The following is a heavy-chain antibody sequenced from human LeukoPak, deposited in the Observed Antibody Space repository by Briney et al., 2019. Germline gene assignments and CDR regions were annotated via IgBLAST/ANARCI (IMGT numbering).Heavy chain of an antibody. CDR3: ARHRGGYYYYYGMDV. D-gene: IGHD2-15*01. J-gene: IGHJ6*02. CDR1: GGSISSSSYY. CDR2: IYYSGST. V-gene: IGHV4-39*01. Sequence: PSETLSLTCTVSGGSISSSSYYWGWIRRPPGKGLEWIGSIYYSGSTYYNPSLKSRVTISVDTSKNQFSLKLSSVTAADTAVYYCARHRGGYYYYYGMDVWGQGTTVTVSS.